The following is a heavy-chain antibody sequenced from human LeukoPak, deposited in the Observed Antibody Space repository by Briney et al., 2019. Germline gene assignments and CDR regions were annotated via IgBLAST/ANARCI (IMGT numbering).Heavy chain of an antibody. CDR2: INHSGST. CDR3: ARGLGYSYDLGY. Sequence: GSLRLSCVASGFTFSSYAMTWVRQPPGKGLEWIGEINHSGSTNYNPSLKSRVTISVDTSKNQFSLKLSSVTAADTAVYYCARGLGYSYDLGYWGQGTLVTVSS. CDR1: GFTFSSYA. J-gene: IGHJ4*02. D-gene: IGHD5-18*01. V-gene: IGHV4-34*01.